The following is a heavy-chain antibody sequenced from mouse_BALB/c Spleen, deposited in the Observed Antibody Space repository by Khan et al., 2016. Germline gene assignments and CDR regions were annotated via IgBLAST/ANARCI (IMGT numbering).Heavy chain of an antibody. CDR2: INPNTAYT. V-gene: IGHV1-7*01. Sequence: QVRLQQSGAELAKPGASVKMSCRASGYTFTNYWMHWVRQRPGQGLEWIGYINPNTAYTEYNQKFKDKATLTADKSSSTAYMQLSSLTSEDSAVYYCATGRIRGWFAYWGQGTLVTVSA. CDR1: GYTFTNYW. CDR3: ATGRIRGWFAY. D-gene: IGHD2-4*01. J-gene: IGHJ3*01.